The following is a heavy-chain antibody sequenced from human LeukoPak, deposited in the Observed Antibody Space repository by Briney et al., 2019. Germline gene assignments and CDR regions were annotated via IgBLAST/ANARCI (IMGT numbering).Heavy chain of an antibody. V-gene: IGHV4-39*01. CDR1: GGSISSSSYY. D-gene: IGHD3-10*01. Sequence: SETLSLTCTVSGGSISSSSYYWGWIRQPPGKGLEWIGTIYYSGSTYYNPSLKSRVTISVDTSKNQFSLKLSSVTAADTAVYYCARTRYYYNSRSYGAPYYFDYWGQGTLVTVSS. CDR2: IYYSGST. CDR3: ARTRYYYNSRSYGAPYYFDY. J-gene: IGHJ4*02.